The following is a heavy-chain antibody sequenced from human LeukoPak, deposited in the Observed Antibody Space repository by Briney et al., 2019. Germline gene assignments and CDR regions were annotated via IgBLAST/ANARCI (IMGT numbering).Heavy chain of an antibody. J-gene: IGHJ4*02. V-gene: IGHV1-18*01. CDR2: ISAYNGNT. Sequence: GSLKVSCTASGYTFTSYAISWVRQAPGQGLEWMGWISAYNGNTNYAQKLQGRVTMTTDTSTSTAYMELRSLRSDDTAVYYCARGWRYYFDYWGQGTLVTVSS. CDR3: ARGWRYYFDY. CDR1: GYTFTSYA. D-gene: IGHD2-15*01.